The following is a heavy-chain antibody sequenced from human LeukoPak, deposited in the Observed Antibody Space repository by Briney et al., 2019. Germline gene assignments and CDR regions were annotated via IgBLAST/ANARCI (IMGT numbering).Heavy chain of an antibody. CDR3: AGVSDTGSPNDY. D-gene: IGHD5-18*01. Sequence: SGGSLRLSCAASGFTFSRYWMNWVRQAPGKGLEWVANIKEDGNGKYYVDSVEGRFIISRDNAKNSLYLQMNSLRAEDTAVYYCAGVSDTGSPNDYWGQGTLVTVSS. CDR1: GFTFSRYW. CDR2: IKEDGNGK. V-gene: IGHV3-7*01. J-gene: IGHJ4*02.